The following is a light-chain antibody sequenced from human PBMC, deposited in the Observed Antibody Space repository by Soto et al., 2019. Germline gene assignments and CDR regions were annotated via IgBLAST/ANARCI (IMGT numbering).Light chain of an antibody. CDR3: QQYNNWPRT. Sequence: EIVLPQSPGTLSLSPGESATLSCRASRSVSSNLAWYQQKPGQAPRLLIYGASTRATGIPARFSGSGSGTEFTLTISSLQSEDFAVYYCQQYNNWPRTFGQGTKWIS. J-gene: IGKJ1*01. V-gene: IGKV3-15*01. CDR1: RSVSSN. CDR2: GAS.